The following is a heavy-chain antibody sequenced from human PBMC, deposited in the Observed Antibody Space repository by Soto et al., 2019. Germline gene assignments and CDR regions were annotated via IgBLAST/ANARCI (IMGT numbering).Heavy chain of an antibody. D-gene: IGHD6-19*01. CDR3: AKQVTPRSSGWPDAFDI. J-gene: IGHJ3*02. CDR2: ISYDGSNK. Sequence: QVQLVESGGGVVQPGRSLRLSCAVSGFTFSSYGMHWVRQAPGKGLEWVAVISYDGSNKYYADSVKGRFTISRDNSKNTLHLQMNSLRAEDTAVYYCAKQVTPRSSGWPDAFDIWGQGTMVSVSS. V-gene: IGHV3-30*18. CDR1: GFTFSSYG.